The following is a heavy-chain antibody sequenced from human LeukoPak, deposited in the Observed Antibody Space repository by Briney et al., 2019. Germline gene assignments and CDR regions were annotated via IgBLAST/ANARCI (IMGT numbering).Heavy chain of an antibody. CDR3: ARAHEGGWFDP. J-gene: IGHJ5*02. CDR2: IYYSGST. V-gene: IGHV4-59*01. CDR1: GGSISSYY. Sequence: PSETLSLTCTVSGGSISSYYWSWIRQPPGKGLEWIGYIYYSGSTNYNPPLKSRVTISVDTSKNQFSLKLSSVTAADTAVYYCARAHEGGWFDPWGQGTLVTVSS. D-gene: IGHD3-16*01.